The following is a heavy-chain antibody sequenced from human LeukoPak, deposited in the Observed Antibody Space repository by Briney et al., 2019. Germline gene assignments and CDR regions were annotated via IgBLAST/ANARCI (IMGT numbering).Heavy chain of an antibody. D-gene: IGHD5-24*01. CDR3: AKSWRPRRWPDSFDP. V-gene: IGHV4-59*01. CDR2: IYNSGST. CDR1: GGSISSYY. Sequence: SETLSLTCTVSGGSISSYYWSWIRQPPGKGLEWIGYIYNSGSTNHNPSLRSRVTISVDTSKNQFSLKLSSVTAADTAVYYCAKSWRPRRWPDSFDPWGQGTLVTVSS. J-gene: IGHJ5*02.